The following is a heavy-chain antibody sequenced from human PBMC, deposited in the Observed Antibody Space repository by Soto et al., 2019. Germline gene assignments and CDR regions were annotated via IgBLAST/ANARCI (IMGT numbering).Heavy chain of an antibody. CDR1: SGSISSSNW. J-gene: IGHJ4*02. CDR3: ASRSGWYAHYYFDY. D-gene: IGHD6-19*01. CDR2: IYHSGST. V-gene: IGHV4-4*02. Sequence: QVQLQESGPGLVKPSGTLSLTCAVSSGSISSSNWWSWVRQPPGKGLEWIGEIYHSGSTNYNPSLKCRVTISVDKSKNQFSLKLSSVTAADTAVYYCASRSGWYAHYYFDYWGQGTLVTVSS.